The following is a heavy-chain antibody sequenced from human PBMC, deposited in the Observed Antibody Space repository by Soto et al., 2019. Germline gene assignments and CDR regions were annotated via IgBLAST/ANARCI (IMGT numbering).Heavy chain of an antibody. D-gene: IGHD1-26*01. CDR2: ISGSGGTT. V-gene: IGHV3-23*01. CDR3: AKETSGSYSNDY. Sequence: GGSLRLSCAASGFSFSSNPMSWVRQAPGKGLEWVSGISGSGGTTYYADSVKGRFTISRDRLKDTLYLQMNSLEAGDSAVYYCAKETSGSYSNDYWGQGTLVTVSS. J-gene: IGHJ4*02. CDR1: GFSFSSNP.